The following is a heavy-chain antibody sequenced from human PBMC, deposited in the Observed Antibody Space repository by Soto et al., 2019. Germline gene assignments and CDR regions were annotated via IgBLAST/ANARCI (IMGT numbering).Heavy chain of an antibody. V-gene: IGHV1-69*06. D-gene: IGHD2-2*01. J-gene: IGHJ4*02. CDR1: GYTFTCSG. CDR3: ASGYCSSTSGRGDGPYDY. CDR2: ISAISGTA. Sequence: SVKVSYQASGYTFTCSGTTWVRQAPGQGLEGVGGISAISGTANYAQKFQGRVTINAVKSTSRGYMEVRSLRAEDTVVYYGASGYCSSTSGRGDGPYDYWGQGTLVTVSS.